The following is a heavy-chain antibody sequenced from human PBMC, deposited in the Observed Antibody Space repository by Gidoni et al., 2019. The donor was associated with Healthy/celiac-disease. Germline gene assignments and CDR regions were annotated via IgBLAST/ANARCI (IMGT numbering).Heavy chain of an antibody. J-gene: IGHJ4*02. CDR2: INHSGST. CDR1: GGSFSGYY. Sequence: QVQLQQWGAGLLKPSETLSRTCAVDGGSFSGYYGSWIRQPPGKGLEWIGEINHSGSTNYNPYLKSRVTISVDTSKNQFSLKLSSVTAADTAVYYCARRGGSGWYTSYFDYWGQGTLVTVSS. V-gene: IGHV4-34*01. CDR3: ARRGGSGWYTSYFDY. D-gene: IGHD6-19*01.